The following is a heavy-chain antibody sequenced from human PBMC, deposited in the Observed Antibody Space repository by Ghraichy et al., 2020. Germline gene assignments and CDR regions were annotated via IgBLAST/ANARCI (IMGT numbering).Heavy chain of an antibody. V-gene: IGHV4-31*03. CDR2: IYYSGST. D-gene: IGHD3-3*01. J-gene: IGHJ4*02. CDR3: ARGPQGITIFGVVIPDFDY. CDR1: GGSISSGGYY. Sequence: TLSLTCTVSGGSISSGGYYWSWIRQHPGKGLEWIGYIYYSGSTYYNPSLKSRVTISVDTSKNQFSLKLSSVTAADTAVYYCARGPQGITIFGVVIPDFDYWGQGTLVTVSS.